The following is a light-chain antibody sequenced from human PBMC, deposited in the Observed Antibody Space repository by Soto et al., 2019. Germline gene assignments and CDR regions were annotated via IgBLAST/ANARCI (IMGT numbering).Light chain of an antibody. CDR1: SSDVGAYIF. V-gene: IGLV2-8*01. Sequence: QSALTQPPCASGSPGQSVTISCTGTSSDVGAYIFVSWYQQHPGKAPKLMVYDVNRRPPGVPDRFFGSKSGNTASLTVSGLQAEDEADYYCVSFAGGTYVFGTGTKLTVL. CDR2: DVN. J-gene: IGLJ1*01. CDR3: VSFAGGTYV.